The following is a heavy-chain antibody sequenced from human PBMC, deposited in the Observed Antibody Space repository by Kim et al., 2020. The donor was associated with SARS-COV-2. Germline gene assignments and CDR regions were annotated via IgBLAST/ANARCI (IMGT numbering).Heavy chain of an antibody. Sequence: ASVKVSCKASGYTFTSYGISWVRQAPGQGLEWMGWISAYNGNTNYAQKLQGRVTMTTDTSTSTAYMELRSLRSDDTAVYYCARFTMVRGVRGSWFDPWGQGTLVTVSS. CDR3: ARFTMVRGVRGSWFDP. J-gene: IGHJ5*02. CDR1: GYTFTSYG. V-gene: IGHV1-18*04. CDR2: ISAYNGNT. D-gene: IGHD3-10*01.